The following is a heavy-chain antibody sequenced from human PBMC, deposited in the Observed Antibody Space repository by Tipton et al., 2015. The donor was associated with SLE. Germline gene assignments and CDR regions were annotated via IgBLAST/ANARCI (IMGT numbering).Heavy chain of an antibody. CDR2: IYAWGYT. CDR3: ARVRFFDY. Sequence: TLSLTCTVSGDSFSSGSSSWNWIRQPAGKTLEWIGRIYAWGYTDYNPSLKSRVAMSLDTSRNQISVSLDSVSAADTAVYYCARVRFFDYWGQGALVTVSS. V-gene: IGHV4-61*02. D-gene: IGHD3-3*01. J-gene: IGHJ4*02. CDR1: GDSFSSGSSS.